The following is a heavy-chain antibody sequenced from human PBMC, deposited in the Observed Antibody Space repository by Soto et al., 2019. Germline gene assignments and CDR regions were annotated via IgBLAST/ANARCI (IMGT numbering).Heavy chain of an antibody. CDR3: AKDWFCGGDCYSGSS. D-gene: IGHD2-21*02. CDR2: ISGSGGST. J-gene: IGHJ5*02. V-gene: IGHV3-23*01. CDR1: GFTFSSYA. Sequence: PGRSLRLSCAASGFTFSSYAMSWVRQAPGKGLEWVSAISGSGGSTYYADSVKGRFTISRDNSKNTLYLQMNSLRAEDTAVYYCAKDWFCGGDCYSGSSWGQGTLVTVSS.